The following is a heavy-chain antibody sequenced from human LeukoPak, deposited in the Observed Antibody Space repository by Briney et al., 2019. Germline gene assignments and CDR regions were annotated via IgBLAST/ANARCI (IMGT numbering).Heavy chain of an antibody. J-gene: IGHJ4*02. V-gene: IGHV3-30-3*01. CDR1: GFTFSSYA. D-gene: IGHD5-18*01. Sequence: GGSLRLSCAASGFTFSSYAMHWVRQAPGKGLEWVAVISYDGSNKYYADSVKGRFTISRDNAKNSLYLQMNSLRAEDTAVYYCARDYRGYSYGGFDYWGQGTLVTVSS. CDR3: ARDYRGYSYGGFDY. CDR2: ISYDGSNK.